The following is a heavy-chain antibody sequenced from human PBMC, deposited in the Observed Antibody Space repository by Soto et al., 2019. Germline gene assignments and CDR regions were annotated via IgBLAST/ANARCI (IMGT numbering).Heavy chain of an antibody. V-gene: IGHV4-31*03. CDR2: IYHSGST. Sequence: SETLSLTFTVSGGSISSGGYYWSWIRQHPGKGLEWIGYIYHSGSTYYNPSLKSRVTISVDTSKNQFSLKLSSVTAADTAVYYCARGSGSYLSPRNYGMDVWGQGTTVTVSS. D-gene: IGHD1-26*01. J-gene: IGHJ6*02. CDR3: ARGSGSYLSPRNYGMDV. CDR1: GGSISSGGYY.